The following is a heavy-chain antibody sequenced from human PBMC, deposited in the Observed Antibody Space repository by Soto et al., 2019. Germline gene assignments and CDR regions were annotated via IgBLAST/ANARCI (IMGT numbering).Heavy chain of an antibody. V-gene: IGHV3-30*03. J-gene: IGHJ4*02. CDR1: GFTLSGFA. CDR2: ISSDGTNQ. D-gene: IGHD2-8*01. Sequence: LRLSCDASGFTLSGFAMHWVRQAPGQGLEWVAVISSDGTNQYYSESVKGRFTISRDDAKNSLYLQMNSLRAEDTAVYYCGLYDALFFDFWGQGALVTVSS. CDR3: GLYDALFFDF.